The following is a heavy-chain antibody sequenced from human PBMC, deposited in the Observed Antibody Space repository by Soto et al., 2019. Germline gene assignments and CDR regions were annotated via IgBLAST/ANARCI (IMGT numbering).Heavy chain of an antibody. D-gene: IGHD5-12*01. CDR3: TTGGRDGYNYGPGY. V-gene: IGHV3-15*01. Sequence: GSLRLSCAASGFTFSNAWMNWVRQAPGKGLEWVGRIRSKTDGGTTDYAAPVKGRFTISRDDSKNTLYLQMNSLKTEDTAVYYCTTGGRDGYNYGPGYWGQGTLVTVSS. J-gene: IGHJ4*02. CDR2: IRSKTDGGTT. CDR1: GFTFSNAW.